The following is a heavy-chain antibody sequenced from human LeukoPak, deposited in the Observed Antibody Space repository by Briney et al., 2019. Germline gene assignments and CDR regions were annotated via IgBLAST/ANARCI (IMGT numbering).Heavy chain of an antibody. Sequence: ASVKVSCKASGYTFTSHGISWVRQAPGQGLEWMGWISAYNGNTNYAQKLQGRVTMTTDTSTSTAYMELRSLRSDDTAVYYCARDILGYCSGGSCYSSPYYYYGMDVWGQGTTVTVSS. CDR1: GYTFTSHG. CDR2: ISAYNGNT. J-gene: IGHJ6*02. D-gene: IGHD2-15*01. CDR3: ARDILGYCSGGSCYSSPYYYYGMDV. V-gene: IGHV1-18*01.